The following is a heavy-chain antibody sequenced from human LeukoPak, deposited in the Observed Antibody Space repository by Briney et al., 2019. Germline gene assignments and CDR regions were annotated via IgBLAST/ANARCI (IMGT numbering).Heavy chain of an antibody. D-gene: IGHD6-13*01. CDR2: MYSGGST. CDR1: GFAVSSNY. V-gene: IGHV3-53*01. CDR3: ARGPRYSSSWYPGQLDY. Sequence: GGSLRLSCAASGFAVSSNYMSWVRQAPGKGLEWVSVMYSGGSTYYADSVKGRFTISRDNSKNTLYLQMNSLRAEDTAVYYCARGPRYSSSWYPGQLDYWGQGTLVTVSS. J-gene: IGHJ4*02.